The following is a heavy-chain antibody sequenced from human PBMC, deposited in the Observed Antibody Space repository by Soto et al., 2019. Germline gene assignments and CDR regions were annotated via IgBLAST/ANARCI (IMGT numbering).Heavy chain of an antibody. V-gene: IGHV2-5*02. CDR3: AHSTDDYGHYYPGYFQH. CDR2: IYWDDDK. Sequence: QITLKESGPTLVKPTQTLTLTCTFSGFSLSTSGVGVGWIRQPPGKALEWLALIYWDDDKRYSPSLKSRLTITKDPSHNQVVLTMTNMHPVDTATYYCAHSTDDYGHYYPGYFQHWGQGTLVTASS. D-gene: IGHD4-17*01. J-gene: IGHJ1*01. CDR1: GFSLSTSGVG.